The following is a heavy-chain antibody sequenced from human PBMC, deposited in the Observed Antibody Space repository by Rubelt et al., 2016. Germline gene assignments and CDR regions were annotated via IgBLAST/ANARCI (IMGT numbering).Heavy chain of an antibody. CDR1: GGSISSSRYY. Sequence: QLQLQESGPGLVKPSETLSLTCTVSGGSISSSRYYWGWIRQPPGKGLEWIGSIFYSGTTYYNASLKSRVTISVDTSKNQFSLNLSSVPASDTAVYYCARPRLPDYYTTFDYWGQGSLVTVSS. CDR2: IFYSGTT. J-gene: IGHJ4*02. V-gene: IGHV4-39*01. D-gene: IGHD3-9*01. CDR3: ARPRLPDYYTTFDY.